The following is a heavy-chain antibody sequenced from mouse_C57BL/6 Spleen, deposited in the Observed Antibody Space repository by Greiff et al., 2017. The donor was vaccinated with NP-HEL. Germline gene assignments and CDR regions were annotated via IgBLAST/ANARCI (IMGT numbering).Heavy chain of an antibody. CDR3: AREEEPYYAMDY. CDR1: GYTFTSYW. J-gene: IGHJ4*01. Sequence: QVQLQQPGAELVMPGASVKLSCKASGYTFTSYWMHWVKQRPGQGLEWIGEIDPSDSYTNYNQKFKGKSTLTVDKSSSTAYMQLSSLTSEDSAVYYCAREEEPYYAMDYWGQGTSVTVSS. CDR2: IDPSDSYT. V-gene: IGHV1-69*01.